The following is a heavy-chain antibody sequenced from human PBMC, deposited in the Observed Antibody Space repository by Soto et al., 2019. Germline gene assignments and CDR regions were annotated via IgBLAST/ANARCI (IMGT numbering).Heavy chain of an antibody. CDR1: GFTFSSYA. CDR3: AKEDIVVVVAAWYGMDV. CDR2: ISGRGGST. V-gene: IGHV3-23*01. Sequence: EVQLLESGGGLVQPGGSLRLSCAASGFTFSSYAMSWVRQAPGKGLAWVSAISGRGGSTYYADSVKGRFTISRDNSKNTLYLQMNSLRAEDTAVYYCAKEDIVVVVAAWYGMDVWGQGTTVTVSS. J-gene: IGHJ6*02. D-gene: IGHD2-15*01.